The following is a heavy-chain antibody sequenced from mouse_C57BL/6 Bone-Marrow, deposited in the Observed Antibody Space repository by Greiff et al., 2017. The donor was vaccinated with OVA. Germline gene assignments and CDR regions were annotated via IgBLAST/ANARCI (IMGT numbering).Heavy chain of an antibody. J-gene: IGHJ4*01. CDR2: VHPYSDDT. V-gene: IGHV1-47*01. D-gene: IGHD3-2*02. CDR1: GYTFTTYP. CDR3: ARRDSSGYVMDY. Sequence: QVQLQQSGAELVKPGASLKLSCKASGYTFTTYPIEWVKQTQGKSLEWIGNVHPYSDDTKYHEKVKGKATLTVEKSSSTVYLELSRLTSDDSAVYYCARRDSSGYVMDYWGQGTSVTVSS.